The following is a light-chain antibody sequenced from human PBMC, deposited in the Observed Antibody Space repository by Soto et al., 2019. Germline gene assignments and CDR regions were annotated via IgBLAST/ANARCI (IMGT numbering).Light chain of an antibody. CDR3: QQYTNTNNPWM. V-gene: IGKV1-5*01. CDR2: DAS. Sequence: IRVNQSPPTLSASVGDRDTISCRAIQTITTWMAWYQQKPGKAPKLLVYDASTLQSGVATRFSGSGSGTEFTLIISGLQPEDSATYYCQQYTNTNNPWMFGQGTKVDIK. J-gene: IGKJ1*01. CDR1: QTITTW.